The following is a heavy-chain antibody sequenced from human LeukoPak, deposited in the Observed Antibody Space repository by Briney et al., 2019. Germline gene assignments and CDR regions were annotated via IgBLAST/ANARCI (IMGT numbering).Heavy chain of an antibody. CDR2: ISKSSTYI. J-gene: IGHJ3*02. V-gene: IGHV3-21*01. CDR3: ARDLFDFYTWGSYGSFDI. D-gene: IGHD3-16*01. CDR1: GFNFSTHT. Sequence: PGGSLRLSCAASGFNFSTHTMYWVRQAPGKGLEWVSFISKSSTYIYYTDSVKGRFTISRDNAKNSLYLQMNSLRAEDTAVYYCARDLFDFYTWGSYGSFDIWGQGTMVTVSS.